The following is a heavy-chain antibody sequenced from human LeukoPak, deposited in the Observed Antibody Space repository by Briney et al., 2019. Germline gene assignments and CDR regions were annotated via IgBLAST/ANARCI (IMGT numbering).Heavy chain of an antibody. CDR1: GGSISSYY. D-gene: IGHD2-15*01. CDR2: IYYSGST. CDR3: ARSGDRYCSGGSCYSFFDY. Sequence: SETLSLTCTVSGGSISSYYWSWIRQPPGKGLEWIGYIYYSGSTNYNPSLKSRVTISVDTSKNQFSLKLSSVTAVDTAVYYCARSGDRYCSGGSCYSFFDYWGQGTLVTVSS. J-gene: IGHJ4*02. V-gene: IGHV4-59*01.